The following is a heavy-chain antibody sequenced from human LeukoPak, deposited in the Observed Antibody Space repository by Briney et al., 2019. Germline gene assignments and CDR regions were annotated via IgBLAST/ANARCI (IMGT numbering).Heavy chain of an antibody. Sequence: SGGSLRLSCAASGFTFSSYEMNWVRQAPGKGLEWVSVIYSGGSTYYADSVKGRFTISRDNSKNTLYLQMNSLRAEDTAVYYCASRAVPDYYYFDYWGQGTLVTVSS. CDR1: GFTFSSYE. V-gene: IGHV3-66*01. J-gene: IGHJ4*02. CDR2: IYSGGST. CDR3: ASRAVPDYYYFDY. D-gene: IGHD6-19*01.